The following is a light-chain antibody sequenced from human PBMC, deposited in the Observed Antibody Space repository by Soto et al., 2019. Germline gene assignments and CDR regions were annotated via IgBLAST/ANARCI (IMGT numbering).Light chain of an antibody. J-gene: IGKJ1*01. CDR1: QYVGSR. V-gene: IGKV3-11*01. Sequence: EIVLTQSPATLSSSPGETAILSCRASQYVGSRLARYQHKPGQAPRLLIYYMSKRATGTPARFSGSGSGTDLTLTISSLAPDDFAIYYCHQRQSWPRTFGQGTKVDIK. CDR2: YMS. CDR3: HQRQSWPRT.